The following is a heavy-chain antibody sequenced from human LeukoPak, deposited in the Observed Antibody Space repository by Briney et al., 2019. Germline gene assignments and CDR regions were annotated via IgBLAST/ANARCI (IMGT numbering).Heavy chain of an antibody. J-gene: IGHJ4*02. CDR3: AKRRGSYGAFDY. CDR1: GFTFSSYA. Sequence: PGGSLRLSCAASGFTFSSYAMSWVRQAPGEGLEWVSTISSSGATTYYADSVKGRFTISRDNSENTLYLQINSLRAEDTAVYYCAKRRGSYGAFDYWGQGTLATVSS. V-gene: IGHV3-23*01. CDR2: ISSSGATT. D-gene: IGHD1-26*01.